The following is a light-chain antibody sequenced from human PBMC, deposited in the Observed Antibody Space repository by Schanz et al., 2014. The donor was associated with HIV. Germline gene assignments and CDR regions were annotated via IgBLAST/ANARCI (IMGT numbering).Light chain of an antibody. Sequence: QSVLTQPPSASGTPGQRVTISCSVSRSNIGSNAVNWFQQLPGTAPNLLIYNSYHRPSGVPDRFSGSGSGTSASLAISGLQSDDEGDYYCAGWDDSLNGWVFGGGTKLTVL. CDR3: AGWDDSLNGWV. CDR1: RSNIGSNA. CDR2: NSY. J-gene: IGLJ3*02. V-gene: IGLV1-44*01.